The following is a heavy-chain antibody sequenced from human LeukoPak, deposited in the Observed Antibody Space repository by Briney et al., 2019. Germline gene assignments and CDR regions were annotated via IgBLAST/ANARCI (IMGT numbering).Heavy chain of an antibody. J-gene: IGHJ4*02. Sequence: SETLSLTCAVYGGSFSGYYWSWIRQPPGKGLEWIGVINHIGSTNYNSSLKSRVTISVDTSKNQFSLKLSSETAADTAVYYCARPIRHCSSTSCDVSPFDYWGQGTLVTVSS. V-gene: IGHV4-34*01. CDR1: GGSFSGYY. D-gene: IGHD2-2*01. CDR3: ARPIRHCSSTSCDVSPFDY. CDR2: INHIGST.